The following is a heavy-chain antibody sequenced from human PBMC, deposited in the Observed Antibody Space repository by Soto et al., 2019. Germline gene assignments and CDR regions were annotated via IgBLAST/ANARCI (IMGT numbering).Heavy chain of an antibody. V-gene: IGHV3-48*03. CDR1: GFTFSRFE. Sequence: LSLSCAASGFTFSRFELHWVRQAPGKGLEWISYISSSGSTAYYASSVEGRFTISRDNANNSVYLQMDSLRAEDTALYYCTRAAWFPYLSFYWGQGALVTVSS. CDR2: ISSSGSTA. CDR3: TRAAWFPYLSFY. D-gene: IGHD3-10*01. J-gene: IGHJ4*02.